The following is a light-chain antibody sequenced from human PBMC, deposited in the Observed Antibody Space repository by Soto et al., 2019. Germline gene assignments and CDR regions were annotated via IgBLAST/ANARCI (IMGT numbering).Light chain of an antibody. V-gene: IGKV1-9*01. J-gene: IGKJ4*01. CDR3: QQLGT. CDR1: QGFSSY. Sequence: IQLTQSPSSLSASVGDRVTITCRASQGFSSYLAWYQQKPGKAPKLLIYAASTLQSGVPSRFSGSGSGTDFTLTIISLQPEYFATYYCQQLGTFGGGTKVEIK. CDR2: AAS.